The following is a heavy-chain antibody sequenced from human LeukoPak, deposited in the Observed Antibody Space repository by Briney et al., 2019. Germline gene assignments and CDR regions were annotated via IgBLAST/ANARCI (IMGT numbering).Heavy chain of an antibody. D-gene: IGHD2-2*01. CDR3: AKDTIYYYGMDV. V-gene: IGHV3-20*04. J-gene: IGHJ6*02. CDR2: INWNGGST. CDR1: GFTFDDYG. Sequence: PGGSLRLSCAASGFTFDDYGMSWVRQAPGKGLEWVSGINWNGGSTGYADSVKGRFTISRDNAKNSPYLQMNSLRAEDTALYYCAKDTIYYYGMDVWGQGTTVTVSS.